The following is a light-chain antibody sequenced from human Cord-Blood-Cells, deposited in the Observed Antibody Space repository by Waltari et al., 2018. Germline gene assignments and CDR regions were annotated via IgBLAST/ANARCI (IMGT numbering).Light chain of an antibody. J-gene: IGLJ3*02. CDR3: SSYTSSSTWV. V-gene: IGLV2-14*03. Sequence: QSALTQPASVSGSPGQSIPIPCTGTSSDVGGYNYVSWYQQHPGKAPKLMIYDVSNRPSGVSNRFSGSKSGNTASLTISGLQAEDEADYYCSSYTSSSTWVFGGGTKLTVL. CDR1: SSDVGGYNY. CDR2: DVS.